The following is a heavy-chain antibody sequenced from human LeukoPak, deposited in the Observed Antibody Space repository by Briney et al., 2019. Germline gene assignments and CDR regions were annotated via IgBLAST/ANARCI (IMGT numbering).Heavy chain of an antibody. CDR1: GYTFTSYY. J-gene: IGHJ5*02. D-gene: IGHD6-13*01. Sequence: ASVKVSCKASGYTFTSYYMHWVRRAPGQGLEWMGIINPSGGSTSYAQKFQGRVTMTRDTSTSTVYMELSSLRSEDTAVYYCARDLFEGAAAGEDNWFDPWGQGTLVTVSS. CDR3: ARDLFEGAAAGEDNWFDP. CDR2: INPSGGST. V-gene: IGHV1-46*01.